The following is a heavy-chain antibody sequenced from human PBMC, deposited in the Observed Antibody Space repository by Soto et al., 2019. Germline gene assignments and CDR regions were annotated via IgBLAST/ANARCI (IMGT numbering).Heavy chain of an antibody. CDR1: GGSISSSTYY. V-gene: IGHV4-39*01. CDR3: ARVPTYFDWVHPFDY. CDR2: IYYSGST. D-gene: IGHD3-9*01. J-gene: IGHJ4*02. Sequence: SETLSLTCTVSGGSISSSTYYWGWIRQPPGKGLEWIGSIYYSGSTYYNPSLKSRVTISVDTSKNKFSLKLSSVTAADTAVYYCARVPTYFDWVHPFDYWGQGTLVTVSS.